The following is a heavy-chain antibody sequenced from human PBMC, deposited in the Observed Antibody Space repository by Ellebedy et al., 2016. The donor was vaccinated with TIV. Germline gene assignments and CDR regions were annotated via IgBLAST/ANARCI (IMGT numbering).Heavy chain of an antibody. Sequence: PGGSLRLSCAASGISLRSYAMSWVRQAPGKGLEWVSTIGGTGGTTYYRESVKGRFTVSRDTSRNTLYLQMNSLRAEDTAVYYCAKGPGYYHDSSGYYANYWGQGTLVTVSS. CDR2: IGGTGGTT. CDR3: AKGPGYYHDSSGYYANY. J-gene: IGHJ4*02. D-gene: IGHD3-22*01. V-gene: IGHV3-23*01. CDR1: GISLRSYA.